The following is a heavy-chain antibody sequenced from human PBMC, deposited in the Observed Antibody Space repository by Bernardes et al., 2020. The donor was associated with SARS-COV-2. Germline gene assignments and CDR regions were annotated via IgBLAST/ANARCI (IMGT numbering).Heavy chain of an antibody. CDR2: ISYEGSKE. D-gene: IGHD1-26*01. CDR1: GFTLNNFG. Sequence: SLILSCGASGFTLNNFGIHWVRQAPGKGLEWVSLISYEGSKEFYADFVRGRFSISRDNSKRAVYLQMNSLGPEDTAVYYCAKRKQIFHLSEWDVGMDVWGRGTTVTVS. V-gene: IGHV3-30*18. J-gene: IGHJ6*02. CDR3: AKRKQIFHLSEWDVGMDV.